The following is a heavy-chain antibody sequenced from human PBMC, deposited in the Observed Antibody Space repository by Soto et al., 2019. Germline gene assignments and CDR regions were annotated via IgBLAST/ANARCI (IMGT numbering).Heavy chain of an antibody. Sequence: QVQLVQSGTEVKKPGSSVNVSCQASGGPFNHYTIHWVRQAPGQGLEWMARIISLLCVSNYAQRFQGRVTFTADKSTTTVYMELRSLRSDDAAVYFCARAPTVTTQWFDPWGQGTLVTVSS. CDR3: ARAPTVTTQWFDP. CDR2: IISLLCVS. D-gene: IGHD4-17*01. V-gene: IGHV1-69*02. J-gene: IGHJ5*02. CDR1: GGPFNHYT.